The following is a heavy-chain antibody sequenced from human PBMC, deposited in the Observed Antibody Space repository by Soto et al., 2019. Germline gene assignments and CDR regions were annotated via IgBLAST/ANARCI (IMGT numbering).Heavy chain of an antibody. J-gene: IGHJ6*02. Sequence: PGESLKISCKGSGYSFTNYWIGWVRQMPGKGLEWVGIIYAGDSTTRYSASFQGQVTISADKSISTAYLQWSSLKASDTAMYYCARQDSVFYYCAWYSYGLDVWGRGTTVIVSS. V-gene: IGHV5-51*01. D-gene: IGHD2-21*01. CDR1: GYSFTNYW. CDR3: ARQDSVFYYCAWYSYGLDV. CDR2: IYAGDSTT.